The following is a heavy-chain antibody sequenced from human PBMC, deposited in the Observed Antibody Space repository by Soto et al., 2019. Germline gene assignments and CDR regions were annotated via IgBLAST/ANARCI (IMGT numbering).Heavy chain of an antibody. V-gene: IGHV4-4*02. D-gene: IGHD3-10*01. CDR3: ARGVTLVRGVIHTPYFDY. CDR2: IYHSGNT. J-gene: IGHJ4*02. Sequence: PSETLSLTCAVSGGSISSSNWWSWFSQPPGKGLEWIGEIYHSGNTNYNPSLKSRVTISVDKSKNQFSLKLSSVTAADTAVYYCARGVTLVRGVIHTPYFDYWGQGALVT. CDR1: GGSISSSNW.